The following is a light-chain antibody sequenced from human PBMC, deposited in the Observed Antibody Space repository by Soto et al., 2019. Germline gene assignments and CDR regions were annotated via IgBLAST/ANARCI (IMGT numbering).Light chain of an antibody. J-gene: IGKJ1*01. CDR1: QSVSSSY. CDR3: QQYGSSPET. Sequence: TVLTHSPGTLPLSPGERATLSCRASQSVSSSYLAWYQHKPGQAPRLLIYGASSRATGIPDRFSGSGSGTDFTLTISRLEPEDFAVYYCQQYGSSPETFGQGTKVDIK. V-gene: IGKV3-20*01. CDR2: GAS.